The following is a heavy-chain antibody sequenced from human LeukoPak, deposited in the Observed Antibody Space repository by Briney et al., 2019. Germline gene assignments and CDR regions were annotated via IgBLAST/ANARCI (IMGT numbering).Heavy chain of an antibody. CDR2: TRNKADSYTT. D-gene: IGHD5-24*01. V-gene: IGHV3-72*01. Sequence: GGSLRLSCAASGFPFSDHYMDWLRQAPGKGLEWVGRTRNKADSYTTDYAASVKGRFSLSRDDSQKSLYLQMNSLKTEDSAVYYCARDTRDGIDYWGQGTLVSVSS. CDR3: ARDTRDGIDY. CDR1: GFPFSDHY. J-gene: IGHJ4*02.